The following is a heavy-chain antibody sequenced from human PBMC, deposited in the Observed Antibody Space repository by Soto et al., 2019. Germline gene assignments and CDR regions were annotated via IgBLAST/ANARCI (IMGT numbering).Heavy chain of an antibody. D-gene: IGHD3-22*01. CDR3: AREPTYYYDSSGLARAFDI. CDR1: GGSISSGGYY. J-gene: IGHJ3*02. CDR2: IYYSGST. Sequence: SETLSLTCTVSGGSISSGGYYWSWIRQHPGKGLEWIGYIYYSGSTYYNPSLKSRVTISVDTSKNQFSLKLSSVTAADTAVYYCAREPTYYYDSSGLARAFDIWGQGTMVTVSS. V-gene: IGHV4-31*03.